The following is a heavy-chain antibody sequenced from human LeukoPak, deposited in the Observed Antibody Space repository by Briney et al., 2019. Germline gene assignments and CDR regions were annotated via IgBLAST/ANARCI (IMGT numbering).Heavy chain of an antibody. CDR2: IYYSGST. CDR3: ARRPYDFWRSWFDP. Sequence: SETLSLTCTVSGGSISSGDYYWSWIRQPPGKGLEWIGYIYYSGSTYYNPSLKSRVTISVDTSKNQFSLKLSSVTAADTAVCYCARRPYDFWRSWFDPWGQGTLVTVSS. V-gene: IGHV4-30-4*01. J-gene: IGHJ5*02. D-gene: IGHD3-3*01. CDR1: GGSISSGDYY.